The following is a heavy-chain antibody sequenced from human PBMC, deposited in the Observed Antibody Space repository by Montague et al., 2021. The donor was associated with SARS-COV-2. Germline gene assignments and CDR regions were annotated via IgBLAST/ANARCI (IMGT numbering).Heavy chain of an antibody. CDR3: ARGGNSFDD. CDR2: IFSGGSP. Sequence: TLSLTCTISGGSLKIDRSYWSWVRQPAGKGLEWIGRIFSGGSPDYSPSLKSRVAISLDTSNYRFSLRLTSVTAADTAVYFCARGGNSFDDWGQGILVTVSS. J-gene: IGHJ4*02. V-gene: IGHV4-61*02. CDR1: GGSLKIDRSY.